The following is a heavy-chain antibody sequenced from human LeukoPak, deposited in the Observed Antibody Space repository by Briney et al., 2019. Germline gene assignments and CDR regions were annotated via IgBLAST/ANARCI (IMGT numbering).Heavy chain of an antibody. V-gene: IGHV1-69*04. CDR3: ARDRTPYYYDSSGYYAFDY. J-gene: IGHJ4*02. CDR1: GGTFSSYA. CDR2: VIPILGIA. D-gene: IGHD3-22*01. Sequence: SVKVSCKASGGTFSSYAISWVRQAPGQGLEWMGGVIPILGIANYAQKFQGRVTVTADKSTSTAYMELSSLRSEDTAVYYCARDRTPYYYDSSGYYAFDYWGQGTLVTVSS.